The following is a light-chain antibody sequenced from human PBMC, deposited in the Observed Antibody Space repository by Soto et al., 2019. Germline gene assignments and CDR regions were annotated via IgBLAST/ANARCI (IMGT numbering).Light chain of an antibody. V-gene: IGKV3D-15*01. Sequence: IVMTQSPATLSVSPGEGATLSCRASETISRDLAWYQQKPLQSPRLLIFGAFTRATGVPDRFSGSGSGTKFTLTVSSLQSEDVSVYFCQQYNKWPLTFGGGTRVEIK. CDR3: QQYNKWPLT. J-gene: IGKJ4*01. CDR1: ETISRD. CDR2: GAF.